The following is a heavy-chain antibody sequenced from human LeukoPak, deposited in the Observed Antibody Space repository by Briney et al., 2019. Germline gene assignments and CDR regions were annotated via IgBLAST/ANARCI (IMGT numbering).Heavy chain of an antibody. V-gene: IGHV4-39*01. D-gene: IGHD3/OR15-3a*01. J-gene: IGHJ4*02. CDR3: ARQTGSGLFILP. CDR1: GGSISSSSYY. Sequence: KPSGTLSLTCTVSGGSISSSSYYRGWIRQPPGKGLEWIGSIYYSGSTYYNPSLKSRVTISVDTSKNQFSLKLSSVTAADTAVYYCARQTGSGLFILPGGQGTLVTVSS. CDR2: IYYSGST.